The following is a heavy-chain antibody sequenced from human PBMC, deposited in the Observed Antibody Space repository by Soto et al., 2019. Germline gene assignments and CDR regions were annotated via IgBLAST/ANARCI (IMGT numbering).Heavy chain of an antibody. CDR1: GFTFSSYS. Sequence: PGGSLRLSCAASGFTFSSYSMNWVRQAPGKGLEWVSSISSSSSYIYYADSVKGRFTISRDNAKNSLYLQMNSLRAEDTAVYYCARRGPATGCFDYWGQGTLVTVAS. J-gene: IGHJ4*02. V-gene: IGHV3-21*01. CDR2: ISSSSSYI. CDR3: ARRGPATGCFDY.